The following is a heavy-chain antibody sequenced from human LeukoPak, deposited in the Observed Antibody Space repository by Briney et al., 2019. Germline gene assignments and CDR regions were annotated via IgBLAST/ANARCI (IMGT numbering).Heavy chain of an antibody. V-gene: IGHV4-38-2*02. J-gene: IGHJ5*02. Sequence: PSQTLSLTCTVSGGSISSGYYWGWIRQPPGKGLEWIGSIYHSGSTYYNPSLKSRVTISVDTSKNQFSLKLSSVTAADTAVYYCARGPRTTSPPPRWFDPWGQGTLVTVSS. CDR1: GGSISSGYY. D-gene: IGHD1-1*01. CDR2: IYHSGST. CDR3: ARGPRTTSPPPRWFDP.